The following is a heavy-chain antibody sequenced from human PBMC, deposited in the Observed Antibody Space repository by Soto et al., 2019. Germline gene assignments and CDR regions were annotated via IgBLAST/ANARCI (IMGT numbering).Heavy chain of an antibody. CDR1: GYTFTGYY. CDR3: ARDIGELWGHYHYYGMNV. D-gene: IGHD3-10*01. CDR2: INPNSGGT. Sequence: ASVKVSCKASGYTFTGYYMHWVRQAPGQGLEWMGWINPNSGGTNYAQKFQGWVTMTRDTSISTAYMELSRLRSDDTAVYYCARDIGELWGHYHYYGMNVWGQGTTVTVSS. V-gene: IGHV1-2*04. J-gene: IGHJ6*02.